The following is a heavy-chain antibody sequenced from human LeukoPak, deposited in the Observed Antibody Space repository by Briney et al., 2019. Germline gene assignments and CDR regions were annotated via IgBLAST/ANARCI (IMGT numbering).Heavy chain of an antibody. J-gene: IGHJ5*02. CDR1: GYSISSGYY. CDR2: IYYSGST. D-gene: IGHD1-1*01. CDR3: ARRKGYVGWFDP. V-gene: IGHV4-61*05. Sequence: SETLSLTCTVSGYSISSGYYWGWIRQPPGKGLEWIGYIYYSGSTNYNPSLKSRVTISVDTSKNQFSLKLSSVTAADTAVYYCARRKGYVGWFDPWGQGTLVTVSS.